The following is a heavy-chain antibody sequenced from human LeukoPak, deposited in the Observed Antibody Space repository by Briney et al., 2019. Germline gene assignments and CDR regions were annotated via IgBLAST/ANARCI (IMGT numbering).Heavy chain of an antibody. D-gene: IGHD1-7*01. CDR1: GGSFSGYY. CDR2: INHSGST. Sequence: SETLSLTCAVYGGSFSGYYWSWIRQPPGKGLEWIGKINHSGSTNYNPSLKSRVTISVDTSKNQFSLKLSSVTAADTAVYYCARGLSGTTVSDYWGQGTLVTVSS. J-gene: IGHJ4*02. V-gene: IGHV4-34*01. CDR3: ARGLSGTTVSDY.